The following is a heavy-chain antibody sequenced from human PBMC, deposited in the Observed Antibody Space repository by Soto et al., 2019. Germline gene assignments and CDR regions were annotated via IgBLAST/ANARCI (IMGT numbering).Heavy chain of an antibody. CDR2: MNPDSGNT. V-gene: IGHV1-8*01. J-gene: IGHJ4*02. D-gene: IGHD6-13*01. CDR1: GYTFTSYD. Sequence: ASVKVSCKASGYTFTSYDINWVRQATGQGLEWVGWMNPDSGNTGFAHKFQGRVTMTRNTSITTAYMEVNSLRSEDTAVYYCARGPLSLYSADFRWGRGTPVTVSS. CDR3: ARGPLSLYSADFR.